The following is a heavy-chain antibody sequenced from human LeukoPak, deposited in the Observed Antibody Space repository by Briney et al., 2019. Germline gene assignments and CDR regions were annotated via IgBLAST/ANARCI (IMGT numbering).Heavy chain of an antibody. CDR1: GFTFGDYG. V-gene: IGHV3-9*01. CDR3: AKDYGYSSSWYDY. J-gene: IGHJ4*02. Sequence: GRSLRLSCEASGFTFGDYGMHWVRQAPGKGLEWVSSISWNSASVGYVDSAKGRFTISRDNAKKTLYLQMNSLRAEDTALYYCAKDYGYSSSWYDYWGQGTLVTVSS. CDR2: ISWNSASV. D-gene: IGHD6-13*01.